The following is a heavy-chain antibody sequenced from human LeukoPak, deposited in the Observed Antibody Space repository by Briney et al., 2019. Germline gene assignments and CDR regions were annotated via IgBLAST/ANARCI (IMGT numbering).Heavy chain of an antibody. D-gene: IGHD6-13*01. CDR1: GFTFSDYY. CDR3: ARVAEAAAFDS. V-gene: IGHV3-11*04. Sequence: GGSLRLSCAASGFTFSDYYMSWIRQAPGKGLEWVSYISSSGSTIYYADSVKGRFTISRDNSKNSLYLQMNSLRAEDTAVYYCARVAEAAAFDSWGQGTLVTVSS. J-gene: IGHJ4*02. CDR2: ISSSGSTI.